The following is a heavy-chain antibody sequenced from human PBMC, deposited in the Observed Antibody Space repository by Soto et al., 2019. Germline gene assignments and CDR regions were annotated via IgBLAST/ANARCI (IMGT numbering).Heavy chain of an antibody. J-gene: IGHJ6*02. Sequence: SETLSLTCAVAGGSISSGGYSWDWLRQPQGKGREGIGYIYHSGSTFYNPSLKRRVTISVDRSQNQISLKVISVTAADTAVYYCARDREGGLDVWGQGTTVTVSS. CDR2: IYHSGST. CDR3: ARDREGGLDV. D-gene: IGHD1-26*01. CDR1: GGSISSGGYS. V-gene: IGHV4-30-2*01.